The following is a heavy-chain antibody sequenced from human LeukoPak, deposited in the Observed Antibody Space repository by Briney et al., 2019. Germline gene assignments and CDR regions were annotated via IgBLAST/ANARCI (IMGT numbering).Heavy chain of an antibody. CDR1: GGSISSSSYY. CDR2: IYYSGST. V-gene: IGHV4-39*01. D-gene: IGHD2-15*01. Sequence: SETLSLTCTVSGGSISSSSYYWGWIRQPPGKGLEWIGSIYYSGSTYYNPSLKSRVTISVDTSKNQFSLKLSSVTAADTAVYYCARQVDRYSWFDPWGQGTLVTVSS. J-gene: IGHJ5*02. CDR3: ARQVDRYSWFDP.